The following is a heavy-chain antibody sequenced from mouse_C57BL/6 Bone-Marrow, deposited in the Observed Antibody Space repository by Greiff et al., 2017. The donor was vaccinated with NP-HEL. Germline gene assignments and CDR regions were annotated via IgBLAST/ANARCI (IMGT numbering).Heavy chain of an antibody. CDR2: IWWDDDK. D-gene: IGHD1-1*01. CDR1: GFSLSTFGMG. V-gene: IGHV8-8*01. CDR3: ARMVTITSVVATRYFDV. Sequence: QVTLKESGPGILQPSQTLSLTCSFSGFSLSTFGMGVGWIRQPSGKGLEWLAHIWWDDDKYYNPALKSRPTTSKDTSKNQVFLKIANVDTADTATYYCARMVTITSVVATRYFDVWGTGTTVTVSS. J-gene: IGHJ1*03.